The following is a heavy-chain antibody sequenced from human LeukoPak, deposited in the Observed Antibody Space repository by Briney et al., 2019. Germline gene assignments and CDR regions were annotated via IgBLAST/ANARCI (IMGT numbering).Heavy chain of an antibody. CDR1: GGTFSNYA. D-gene: IGHD6-19*01. CDR2: IIPIFGTA. V-gene: IGHV1-69*05. J-gene: IGHJ4*02. CDR3: AREFDSSGSY. Sequence: GASVKVSCKASGGTFSNYAISWVRQAPGQGLEWMGRIIPIFGTANYAQKFQGRVTITTDESTSTAYMELSSLRSEDTAVYYYAREFDSSGSYWGQGTLVTVSS.